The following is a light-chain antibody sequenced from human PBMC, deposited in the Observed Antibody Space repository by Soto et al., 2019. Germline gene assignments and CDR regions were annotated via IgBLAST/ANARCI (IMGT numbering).Light chain of an antibody. CDR2: DYS. CDR1: NIGSKS. Sequence: SYELTQPPSVSVAPGQTARITCGGTNIGSKSVHGYQQKPVQATVLVVYDYSDRPSGIAERFSGSNSGNTATLTISRVEAGDEADDYCQLWASSSDHPEHAVFGGGTQLTVL. J-gene: IGLJ7*01. V-gene: IGLV3-21*02. CDR3: QLWASSSDHPEHAV.